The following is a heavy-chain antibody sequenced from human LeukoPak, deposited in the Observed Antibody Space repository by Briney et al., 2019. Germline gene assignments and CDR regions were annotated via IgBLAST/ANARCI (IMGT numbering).Heavy chain of an antibody. J-gene: IGHJ5*02. CDR3: AKDGSYYDSSGYYA. Sequence: TGGSLRLSCAASGFTFSDSFMSWVRQAPGKGLEWVSAISGSGGSTYYADSVKGRFTISRDNSKNTLYLQMNSLRAEDTAVYYCAKDGSYYDSSGYYAWGQGTLVTVSS. V-gene: IGHV3-23*01. CDR1: GFTFSDSF. CDR2: ISGSGGST. D-gene: IGHD3-22*01.